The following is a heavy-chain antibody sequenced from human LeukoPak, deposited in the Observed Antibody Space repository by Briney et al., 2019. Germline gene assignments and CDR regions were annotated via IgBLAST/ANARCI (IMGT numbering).Heavy chain of an antibody. D-gene: IGHD6-19*01. CDR2: ISYDGSNK. V-gene: IGHV3-30*09. CDR3: LGGAVAGN. J-gene: IGHJ4*02. Sequence: GGSLRLSCAASGFTFSSYAMHWVRQAPGKGLEWVAVISYDGSNKYYADSVKGRFAISRDNSKNTLYLQMNSLRAEDTAVYYCLGGAVAGNWGQGTLVTVSS. CDR1: GFTFSSYA.